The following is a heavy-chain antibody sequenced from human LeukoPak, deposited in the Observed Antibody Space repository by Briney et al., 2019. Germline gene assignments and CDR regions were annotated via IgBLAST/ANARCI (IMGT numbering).Heavy chain of an antibody. CDR3: ARVDTNKIPAAHTYFDY. Sequence: SVKVSCKASGGTFSSYAISWVRQAPGQGLEWMGGIIPIFGTANYAQKFQGRVTITADGSTSTAYMELSSLRSEDTAVYYCARVDTNKIPAAHTYFDYWGQGTLVTVSS. CDR2: IIPIFGTA. D-gene: IGHD2-2*01. V-gene: IGHV1-69*01. CDR1: GGTFSSYA. J-gene: IGHJ4*02.